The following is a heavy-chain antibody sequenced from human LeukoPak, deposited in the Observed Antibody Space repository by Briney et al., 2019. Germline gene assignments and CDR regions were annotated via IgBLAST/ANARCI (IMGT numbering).Heavy chain of an antibody. D-gene: IGHD1-26*01. J-gene: IGHJ4*02. CDR3: ARAGGSRPSDY. CDR1: GFTVSSNY. CDR2: IYSGGST. Sequence: GGSLRLSCAASGFTVSSNYMSWVRQAPGKGLEWVSVIYSGGSTFYADSVKGRFTISRDNSKNTLYLQMNSLRTEDTAVYYCARAGGSRPSDYWGQGTLVTVSS. V-gene: IGHV3-53*01.